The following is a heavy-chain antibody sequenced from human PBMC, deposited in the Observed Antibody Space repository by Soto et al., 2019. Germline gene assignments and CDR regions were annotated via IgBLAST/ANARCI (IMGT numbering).Heavy chain of an antibody. J-gene: IGHJ6*02. V-gene: IGHV1-8*01. Sequence: ASVKVSCKASGYTFTSYDINWVRQATGQGLEWMGWMNPNSGNTGYAQKFQGRVTMTRNTSISTAYMELSSLRSEDTAVYYCARGEYCRCTSCRDSGMDVWGQGTTVTVSS. D-gene: IGHD2-2*01. CDR2: MNPNSGNT. CDR1: GYTFTSYD. CDR3: ARGEYCRCTSCRDSGMDV.